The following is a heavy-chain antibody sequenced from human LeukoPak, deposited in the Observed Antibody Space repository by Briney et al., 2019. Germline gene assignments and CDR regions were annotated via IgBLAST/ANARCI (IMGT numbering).Heavy chain of an antibody. CDR3: ARDPRTAFDFWRGYSGFDY. CDR1: GYTFTDYG. J-gene: IGHJ4*02. V-gene: IGHV1-18*04. CDR2: ISGYNGQT. Sequence: ASVKVSCKASGYTFTDYGFSWVRQAPGQGLEGMGWISGYNGQTEYAENFQGGVIMTRDTSTSTVYMELRSLRSDDTARYYCARDPRTAFDFWRGYSGFDYWGQGTQVTVSS. D-gene: IGHD3-3*01.